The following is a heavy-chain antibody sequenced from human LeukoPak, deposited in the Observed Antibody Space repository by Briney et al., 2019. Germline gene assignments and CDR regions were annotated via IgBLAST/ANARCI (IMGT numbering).Heavy chain of an antibody. CDR1: GGSISSYY. Sequence: SETLSLTCTVSGGSISSYYWSWIRQPPGKGLEWIGYIYYSGSTNYNPSLKSRVTISVDTSKNQFSLKLSSVTAADTAVYYCARVMYCGGDCYSGIFDYWGQETLVTVSS. J-gene: IGHJ4*02. CDR2: IYYSGST. CDR3: ARVMYCGGDCYSGIFDY. D-gene: IGHD2-21*01. V-gene: IGHV4-59*01.